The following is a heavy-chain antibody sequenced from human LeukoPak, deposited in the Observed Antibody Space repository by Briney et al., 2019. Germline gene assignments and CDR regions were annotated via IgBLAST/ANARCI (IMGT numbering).Heavy chain of an antibody. CDR2: IIPIFGTA. Sequence: SVKVSCKASGGTFSSYAISWVRQAPGQGLEWMGGIIPIFGTADYAQKFQGRVTITADESTSTVYMELSSLRSEDTAVYCCARGRWVNTVTDWFDPWGQGSLVTVSS. J-gene: IGHJ5*02. D-gene: IGHD4-17*01. CDR1: GGTFSSYA. V-gene: IGHV1-69*01. CDR3: ARGRWVNTVTDWFDP.